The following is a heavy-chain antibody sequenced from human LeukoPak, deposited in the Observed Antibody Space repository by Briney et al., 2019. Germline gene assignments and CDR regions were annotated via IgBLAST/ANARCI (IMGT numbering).Heavy chain of an antibody. CDR3: AKTLPVAAHRKYYFYYYGMDV. CDR2: ISGDGGGT. D-gene: IGHD1-14*01. Sequence: PGGSLRLSCTASEFTFDDYAMHWVRQAPGKGLEWVSLISGDGGGTYYADSVRGRSTISRDNSKNSLSLQMNSLRIEDTALCYCAKTLPVAAHRKYYFYYYGMDVWGQGTTVTVSS. CDR1: EFTFDDYA. J-gene: IGHJ6*02. V-gene: IGHV3-43*02.